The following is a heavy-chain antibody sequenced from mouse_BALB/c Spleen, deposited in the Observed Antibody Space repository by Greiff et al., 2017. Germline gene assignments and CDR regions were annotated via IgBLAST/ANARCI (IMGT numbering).Heavy chain of an antibody. J-gene: IGHJ2*01. D-gene: IGHD4-1*01. CDR3: ARGLGYYFDY. V-gene: IGHV1-4*01. CDR1: GYTFTSYT. CDR2: INPSSGYT. Sequence: VKLMESGAELARPGASVKMSCKASGYTFTSYTMHWVKQRPGQGLEWIGYINPSSGYTNYNQKFKDKATLTADKSSSTAYMQLSSLTSEDSAVYYCARGLGYYFDYWGQGTTLTVSS.